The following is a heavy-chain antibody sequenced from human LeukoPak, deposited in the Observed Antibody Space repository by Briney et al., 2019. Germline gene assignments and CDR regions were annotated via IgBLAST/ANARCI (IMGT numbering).Heavy chain of an antibody. J-gene: IGHJ4*02. CDR2: INHFGST. CDR1: GGSFSVYY. CDR3: VVGRRNYYFDY. V-gene: IGHV4-34*06. D-gene: IGHD1-1*01. Sequence: SETLSLTCAVYGGSFSVYYWTWIRQPPGKGLEWIGEINHFGSTNYNQSLKSRVTISVATSKNQLSLKLASVTAADTAVYYCVVGRRNYYFDYWGQGTLVTVSS.